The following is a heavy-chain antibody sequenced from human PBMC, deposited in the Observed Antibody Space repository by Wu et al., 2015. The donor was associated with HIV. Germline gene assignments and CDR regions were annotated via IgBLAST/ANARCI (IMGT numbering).Heavy chain of an antibody. J-gene: IGHJ6*03. CDR2: ISDYERNI. V-gene: IGHV1-18*01. CDR3: AREGNSSSWYPDYYYYYYMDV. Sequence: QVRLVQSGPEVKKSGASVKVSCKASGYNFNGFGIIWVRQAPGQGLEWMGWISDYERNIHYGQKFRGRLTLTADTITSTAYMELRSLRSDDTAVYYCAREGNSSSWYPDYYYYYYMDVWGKGTTVTVSS. D-gene: IGHD6-13*01. CDR1: GYNFNGFG.